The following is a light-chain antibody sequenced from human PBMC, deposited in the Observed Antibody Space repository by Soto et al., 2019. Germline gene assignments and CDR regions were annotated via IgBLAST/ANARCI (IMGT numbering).Light chain of an antibody. CDR2: DVS. V-gene: IGLV2-14*03. CDR3: SSHTSSSTLGGI. CDR1: STDIGAYNY. J-gene: IGLJ2*01. Sequence: QSALTQPASVSGSPGQSITISCTGTSTDIGAYNYVSWYQQHPGKAPKLIIYDVSNRPSGVSNRFSGSKSGHTASLTISGLQAEDEADYYCSSHTSSSTLGGIFGGGTKLTVL.